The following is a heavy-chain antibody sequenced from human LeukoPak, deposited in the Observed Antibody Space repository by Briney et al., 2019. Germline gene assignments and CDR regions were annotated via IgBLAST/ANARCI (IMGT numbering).Heavy chain of an antibody. CDR3: ARKISKDAFDI. V-gene: IGHV4-31*03. CDR2: IYYSGST. CDR1: GGSISSGGYY. Sequence: SETLSLTCTVSGGSISSGGYYWSWIRQHPGKGLEWIGYIYYSGSTYCNPSLKSRVTISVDTSKNQFSLKLSSVTAADTAVYYCARKISKDAFDIWGQGTMVTVSS. J-gene: IGHJ3*02.